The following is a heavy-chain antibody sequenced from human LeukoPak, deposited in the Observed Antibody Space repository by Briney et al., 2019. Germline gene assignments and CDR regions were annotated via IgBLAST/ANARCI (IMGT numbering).Heavy chain of an antibody. Sequence: SETLSLTCTVSGGSISSSSYYWGWIRQPPGKGLEWIGSIYYSGSTYYNPSLKSRVTISVDTSKSQFSLKLSSVTAADTAVYYCARQHARGYSYAQFDYWGQGTLVTVSS. V-gene: IGHV4-39*01. CDR2: IYYSGST. J-gene: IGHJ4*02. CDR1: GGSISSSSYY. CDR3: ARQHARGYSYAQFDY. D-gene: IGHD5-18*01.